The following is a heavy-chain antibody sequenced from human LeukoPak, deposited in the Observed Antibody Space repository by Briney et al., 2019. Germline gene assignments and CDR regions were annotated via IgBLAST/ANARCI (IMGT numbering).Heavy chain of an antibody. D-gene: IGHD6-19*01. Sequence: SETLSHTCTVSGGSISGYYWNWIRQPPGKGLEWIGYIYYSGSTNYNPSLKSRVTVSLDTSKNQFSLRLSSLTAADTAVYYCARGTVPYSSAFDYWGQGTLVTVSS. CDR1: GGSISGYY. CDR2: IYYSGST. CDR3: ARGTVPYSSAFDY. J-gene: IGHJ4*02. V-gene: IGHV4-59*01.